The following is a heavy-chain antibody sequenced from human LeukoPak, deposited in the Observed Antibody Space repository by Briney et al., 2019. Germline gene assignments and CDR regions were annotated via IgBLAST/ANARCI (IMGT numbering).Heavy chain of an antibody. CDR3: ARASKAAAVDY. CDR1: GYTFTGHY. D-gene: IGHD6-13*01. CDR2: INPNSGDT. Sequence: GASVKVSCKASGYTFTGHYMHWVRQAPGQGLEWMGWINPNSGDTKYALNFLGRVTMTRDMSISTAYMELSSLRSDDTAVYYCARASKAAAVDYWGQGTLVTVSS. V-gene: IGHV1-2*02. J-gene: IGHJ4*02.